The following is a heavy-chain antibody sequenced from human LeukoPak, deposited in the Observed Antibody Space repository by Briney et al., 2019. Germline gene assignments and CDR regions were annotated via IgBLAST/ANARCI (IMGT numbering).Heavy chain of an antibody. CDR3: ARETSQKGAHYMDV. V-gene: IGHV4-4*07. CDR2: IYTGGNT. CDR1: GGSFSGYY. Sequence: SETLSLTCAVYGGSFSGYYWSWIRQPAGKVLEWIGRIYTGGNTNYNPSLKSRVTMSVDTSKNQLSLKLSSLTAADTAVYYCARETSQKGAHYMDVWGKGTTVTISS. D-gene: IGHD3-16*01. J-gene: IGHJ6*03.